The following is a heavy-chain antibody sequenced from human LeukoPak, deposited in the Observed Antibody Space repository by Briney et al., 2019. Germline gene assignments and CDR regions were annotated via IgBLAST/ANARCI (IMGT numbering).Heavy chain of an antibody. CDR3: ARETVWSGSNWFDP. CDR1: GGSISSGSYY. D-gene: IGHD3-3*01. CDR2: IYTSGCT. J-gene: IGHJ5*02. V-gene: IGHV4-61*02. Sequence: SETLSLTCTVSGGSISSGSYYRSWIRQPSGKRLEWIGCIYTSGCTNYNPSLKSRVTISVATSKQQFSLKLSSATAADTAVYYCARETVWSGSNWFDPWGQGTLVTVSS.